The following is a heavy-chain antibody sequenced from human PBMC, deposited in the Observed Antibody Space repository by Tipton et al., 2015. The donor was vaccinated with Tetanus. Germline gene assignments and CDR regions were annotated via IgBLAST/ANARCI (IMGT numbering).Heavy chain of an antibody. J-gene: IGHJ5*02. CDR2: IYYSGST. V-gene: IGHV4-59*01. Sequence: TLSLTCTVSGGSISSYYWSWIRQPPGKGLEWIGYIYYSGSTNYNPSLKSRVTISVDTSKNQFSLKLSSVTAADTAVYYFARGDMVRGVIWFDPWGQGTLVTVSS. CDR1: GGSISSYY. D-gene: IGHD3-10*01. CDR3: ARGDMVRGVIWFDP.